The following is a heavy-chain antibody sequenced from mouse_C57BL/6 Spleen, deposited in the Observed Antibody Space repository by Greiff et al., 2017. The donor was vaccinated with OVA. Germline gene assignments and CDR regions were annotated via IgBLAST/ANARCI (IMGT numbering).Heavy chain of an antibody. D-gene: IGHD1-1*01. J-gene: IGHJ2*01. Sequence: QVHVKQSGAELVKPGASVKISCKASGYTFTDYYINWVKQRPGQGLEWIGKIGPGSGSTYYNEKFKGTAPLTADKSSSTAYMQLSSLTSEDSAVYFGARSGRPITTVVYFDYWGQGTTLTVSS. CDR2: IGPGSGST. CDR3: ARSGRPITTVVYFDY. CDR1: GYTFTDYY. V-gene: IGHV1-77*01.